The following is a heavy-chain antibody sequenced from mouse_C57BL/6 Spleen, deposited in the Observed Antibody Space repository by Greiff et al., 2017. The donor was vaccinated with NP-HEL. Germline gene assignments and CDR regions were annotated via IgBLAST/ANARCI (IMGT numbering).Heavy chain of an antibody. Sequence: EVQLVESEGGLVQPGSSMKLSCTASGFTFSDYYMAWVRQVPEKGLEWVANINYDGSSTYYLDSLKSRFIISRDNAKNILYLQMSSLKSEDTATYYCARASYYGRGMDYWGQGTSVTVSS. CDR3: ARASYYGRGMDY. CDR1: GFTFSDYY. J-gene: IGHJ4*01. V-gene: IGHV5-16*01. CDR2: INYDGSST. D-gene: IGHD1-1*01.